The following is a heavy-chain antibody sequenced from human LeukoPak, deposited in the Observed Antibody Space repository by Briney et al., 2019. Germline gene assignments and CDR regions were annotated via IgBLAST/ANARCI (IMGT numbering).Heavy chain of an antibody. D-gene: IGHD6-19*01. J-gene: IGHJ4*02. CDR3: ARGGRAVAGTRDPFDY. Sequence: ASVKVSCKASGYTFTGYYMHWVRQAPGQGLEWMGWINPNSGGTNYAQKFQGRVTMTRDTSISTAYMELSRLRSDDTAVYYCARGGRAVAGTRDPFDYWGQGTLATVSS. CDR1: GYTFTGYY. V-gene: IGHV1-2*02. CDR2: INPNSGGT.